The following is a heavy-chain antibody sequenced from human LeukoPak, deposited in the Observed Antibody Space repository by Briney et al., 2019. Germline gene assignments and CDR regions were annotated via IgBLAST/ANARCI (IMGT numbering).Heavy chain of an antibody. CDR2: INHSGST. Sequence: SETLSLTCAVYGGSFSGYYWSWIRQPPGKGLEWIGEINHSGSTNYNPSLKSRATISVDTSKNQFSLKLSSVTAADTAVYYCASVSIVVVPAAIRGYYYYYYMDVWGKGTTVTVSS. D-gene: IGHD2-2*02. CDR1: GGSFSGYY. J-gene: IGHJ6*03. CDR3: ASVSIVVVPAAIRGYYYYYYMDV. V-gene: IGHV4-34*01.